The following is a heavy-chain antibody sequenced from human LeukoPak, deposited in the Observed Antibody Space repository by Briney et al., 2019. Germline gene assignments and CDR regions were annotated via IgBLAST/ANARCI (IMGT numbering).Heavy chain of an antibody. CDR3: ARVLSYLRYYYYYYMDV. D-gene: IGHD5/OR15-5a*01. CDR1: GFTFSSYW. V-gene: IGHV3-74*01. Sequence: PGGSLRLSCAASGFTFSSYWMHWVRQAPGKGLVWVSRINSDGSSTYYADSVKGRFTISRDNSKNTLYLQMNSLRAEDTAVYYCARVLSYLRYYYYYYMDVWGKGTTVTVSS. J-gene: IGHJ6*03. CDR2: INSDGSST.